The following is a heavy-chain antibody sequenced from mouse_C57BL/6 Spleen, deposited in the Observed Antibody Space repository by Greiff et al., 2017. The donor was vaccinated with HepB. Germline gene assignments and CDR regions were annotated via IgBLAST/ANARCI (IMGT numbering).Heavy chain of an antibody. CDR3: ARGEGPYAMDY. J-gene: IGHJ4*01. Sequence: EVQRVESGGGLVKPGGSLKLSCAASGFTFSSYAMSWVRQTPEKRLEWVATISDGGSYTYYPDNVKGRFTISRDNAKNNLYLQMSHLKSEDTAMYYCARGEGPYAMDYWGQGTSVTVSS. CDR2: ISDGGSYT. V-gene: IGHV5-4*01. CDR1: GFTFSSYA.